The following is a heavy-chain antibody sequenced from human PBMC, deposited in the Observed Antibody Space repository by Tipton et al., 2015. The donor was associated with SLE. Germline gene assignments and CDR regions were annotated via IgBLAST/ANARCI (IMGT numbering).Heavy chain of an antibody. Sequence: SLRLSCAASGFTFRNYAMHWVRQSPGRGLEWVALLSYDGSHNYYADSVKGRFTISRDNFRNTLYLQMDSLRPEDTAVYCCASGYCRSGSCPRFDFWGQGALGTVSS. J-gene: IGHJ4*02. CDR2: LSYDGSHN. V-gene: IGHV3-30*04. CDR1: GFTFRNYA. CDR3: ASGYCRSGSCPRFDF. D-gene: IGHD2-15*01.